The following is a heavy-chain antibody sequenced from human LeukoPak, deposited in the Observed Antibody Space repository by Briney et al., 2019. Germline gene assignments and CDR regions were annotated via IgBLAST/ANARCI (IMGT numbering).Heavy chain of an antibody. CDR1: GFTFSSYA. CDR3: ARGSIAAAGSSKGYMDV. J-gene: IGHJ6*03. CDR2: ISYDGSNK. D-gene: IGHD6-13*01. V-gene: IGHV3-30-3*01. Sequence: GGSLRLSCAASGFTFSSYAMHWVRQAPGKGLEWVAVISYDGSNKYYADSVKGRFTISRDNSKTTLYLQMNSLRAEDTALYYCARGSIAAAGSSKGYMDVWGKGTTVTVSS.